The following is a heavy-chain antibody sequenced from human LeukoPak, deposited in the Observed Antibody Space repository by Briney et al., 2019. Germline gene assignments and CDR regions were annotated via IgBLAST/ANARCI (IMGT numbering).Heavy chain of an antibody. Sequence: SETLSLTCAVYGGSFSGYYWSWIRQPPGKGLGWIGEINHSGSTNYNPSLKSRVTISVDTSKNQFSLKLSSVTAADTAVYYCARFGCTNGVCYDYWGQGTLVTVSS. D-gene: IGHD2-8*01. J-gene: IGHJ4*02. V-gene: IGHV4-34*01. CDR1: GGSFSGYY. CDR3: ARFGCTNGVCYDY. CDR2: INHSGST.